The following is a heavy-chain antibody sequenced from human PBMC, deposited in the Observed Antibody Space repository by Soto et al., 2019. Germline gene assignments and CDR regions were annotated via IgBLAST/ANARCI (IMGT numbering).Heavy chain of an antibody. V-gene: IGHV4-39*07. Sequence: SETLSLTCTVSGGSSRSSSDCWIWNRQPPGKGREGIGSIYYSGSTYYNPSFKSRVPISVDTSKNQFSLKLSSVTAADTAVYYCASTRIVVVVAATPGAYDAFDIWGQGTMVTVS. CDR2: IYYSGST. CDR3: ASTRIVVVVAATPGAYDAFDI. CDR1: GGSSRSSSDC. D-gene: IGHD2-15*01. J-gene: IGHJ3*02.